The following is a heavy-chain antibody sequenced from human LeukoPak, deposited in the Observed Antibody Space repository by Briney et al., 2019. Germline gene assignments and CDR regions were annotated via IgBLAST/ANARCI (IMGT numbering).Heavy chain of an antibody. D-gene: IGHD5-24*01. CDR3: ARTENYIPEDCFDP. CDR1: GGSIGSSSYC. J-gene: IGHJ5*02. V-gene: IGHV4-39*01. Sequence: KSSETLSLTCSVSGGSIGSSSYCWGWLRQPPGKGLEWIGTICYSGSTFYNPSLTSRVTLSVDTSKNQFSLKLSSVTAADTAVYYCARTENYIPEDCFDPWGQGTLVTVSS. CDR2: ICYSGST.